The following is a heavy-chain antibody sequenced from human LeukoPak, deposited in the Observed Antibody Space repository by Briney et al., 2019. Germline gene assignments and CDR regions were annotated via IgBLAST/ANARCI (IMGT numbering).Heavy chain of an antibody. V-gene: IGHV3-30*04. CDR1: GFTFSSYA. CDR3: AKVGLSTRGWFDP. D-gene: IGHD3-10*01. J-gene: IGHJ5*02. Sequence: GGSLRLSCAASGFTFSSYAMHWVRQAPGKGLEWVAVISYDGSNKYYADSVKGRFTISRDNSKNTLYLQMSSLRAEDTAVYYCAKVGLSTRGWFDPWGQGTLVTVSS. CDR2: ISYDGSNK.